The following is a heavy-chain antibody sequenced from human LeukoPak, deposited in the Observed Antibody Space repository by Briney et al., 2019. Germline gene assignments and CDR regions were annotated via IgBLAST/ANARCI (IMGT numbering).Heavy chain of an antibody. V-gene: IGHV3-7*01. D-gene: IGHD6-19*01. CDR2: IKQDGSET. CDR1: RFTLSNYW. J-gene: IGHJ4*02. Sequence: GGSLRPPCAASRFTLSNYWMSWVRQAPGKGLEWVANIKQDGSETYYVDSVKGRFTISRDNAKNSLSLQMNSLRAEDTAVYYCARQRGSGCLDYWGQGTLVTVSS. CDR3: ARQRGSGCLDY.